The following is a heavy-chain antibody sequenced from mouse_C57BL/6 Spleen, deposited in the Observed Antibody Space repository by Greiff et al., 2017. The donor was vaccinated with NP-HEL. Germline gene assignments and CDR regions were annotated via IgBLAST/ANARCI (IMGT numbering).Heavy chain of an antibody. J-gene: IGHJ3*01. Sequence: VQLQQSGAELVRPGASVTLSCKASGYTFTDYEMHWVKQTPVHGLEWIGAIDPETGGTAYNQKFKGKAILTADKSSSTAYMELRSLTSEDSAVYYCTIWVLYYGSSPFAYWGQGTLVTVSA. CDR3: TIWVLYYGSSPFAY. CDR1: GYTFTDYE. CDR2: IDPETGGT. D-gene: IGHD1-1*01. V-gene: IGHV1-15*01.